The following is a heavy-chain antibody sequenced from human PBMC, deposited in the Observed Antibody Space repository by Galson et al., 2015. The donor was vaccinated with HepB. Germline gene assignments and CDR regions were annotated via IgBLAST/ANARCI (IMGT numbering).Heavy chain of an antibody. V-gene: IGHV2-5*02. CDR3: AHRRESGYDLGTFDY. J-gene: IGHJ4*02. CDR2: IYWDDDK. Sequence: PALVKPTQTLTLTCTFSGFSLSTSGVGVGWIRQPPGKALEWLALIYWDDDKRYSPSLKSRLTITKDTSKNQVVLTMTNMDPVDTATYYCAHRRESGYDLGTFDYWGQGTLVTVSS. CDR1: GFSLSTSGVG. D-gene: IGHD5-12*01.